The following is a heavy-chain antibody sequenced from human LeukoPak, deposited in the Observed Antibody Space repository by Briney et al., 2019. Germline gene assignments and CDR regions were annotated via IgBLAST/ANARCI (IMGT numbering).Heavy chain of an antibody. Sequence: GGSLRLSCAASGFTLSSYAMSWVRQARWKGLEGVSAISGSGGSKYYANSVKGRFTISRDNSNDTLYLQMNSLRAEDTAVYYCAKDRRVWTFWGQGTMVTVSS. J-gene: IGHJ3*01. V-gene: IGHV3-23*01. CDR1: GFTLSSYA. CDR3: AKDRRVWTF. CDR2: ISGSGGSK. D-gene: IGHD3/OR15-3a*01.